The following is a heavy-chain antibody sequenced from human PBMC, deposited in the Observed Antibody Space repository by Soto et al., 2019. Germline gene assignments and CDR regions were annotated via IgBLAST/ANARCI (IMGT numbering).Heavy chain of an antibody. D-gene: IGHD1-1*01. V-gene: IGHV3-30*03. J-gene: IGHJ3*02. CDR2: ISYDGGTT. CDR1: GFTFDGYS. Sequence: QVQLVESGGGVVQPGRSLGLSCAASGFTFDGYSMHWVRQAPGKGLEWVALISYDGGTTHYGDSVKGRFTISRDDSKNTLFLQMNSLRSEDTAVYYCARPHIRSAWNDGFDIWGQGTMVTVSS. CDR3: ARPHIRSAWNDGFDI.